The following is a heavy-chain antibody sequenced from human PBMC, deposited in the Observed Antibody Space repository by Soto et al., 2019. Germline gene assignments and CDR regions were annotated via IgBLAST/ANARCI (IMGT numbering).Heavy chain of an antibody. D-gene: IGHD3-3*01. CDR1: GGTFSSYA. CDR3: ALGVFGVVPIAPYANYGMDV. CDR2: IIPIFGTA. V-gene: IGHV1-69*01. Sequence: QVQLVQSGAEVKKPGSSVKVSCKASGGTFSSYAISWVRQAPGQGLEWMGGIIPIFGTANYAQKFQGRVTITADESTSTAYMELSSLRSEDTAVYYCALGVFGVVPIAPYANYGMDVWGQGTTVTVSS. J-gene: IGHJ6*02.